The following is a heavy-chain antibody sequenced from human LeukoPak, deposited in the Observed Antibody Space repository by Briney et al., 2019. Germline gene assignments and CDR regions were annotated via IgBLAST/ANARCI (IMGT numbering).Heavy chain of an antibody. CDR1: GYTFTSYY. D-gene: IGHD1-26*01. V-gene: IGHV1-46*01. CDR3: ARDGVVVVGATLYYYYYMDV. Sequence: ASVKVSCKASGYTFTSYYMHWVRQAPGQGLEWMGIINPSGGSTSYAQKFQGRVTMTRDTSTSTVYMELSRLRSDDTAVYYCARDGVVVVGATLYYYYYMDVWGKGTTVTVSS. CDR2: INPSGGST. J-gene: IGHJ6*03.